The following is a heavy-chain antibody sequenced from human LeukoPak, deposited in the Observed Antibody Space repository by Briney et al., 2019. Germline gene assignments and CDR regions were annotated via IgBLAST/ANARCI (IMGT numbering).Heavy chain of an antibody. D-gene: IGHD3-16*01. Sequence: PSETLSLTCTVSGGSLSSSGYYWGWIRQPPGKGLEWIGSIYYSGSTYYNPSLKSRVTISIETSKNHFSLKLISVTAADTAVYYCARSSGGFYINRFDYWGQGTHVTVTS. J-gene: IGHJ4*02. CDR2: IYYSGST. CDR1: GGSLSSSGYY. V-gene: IGHV4-39*02. CDR3: ARSSGGFYINRFDY.